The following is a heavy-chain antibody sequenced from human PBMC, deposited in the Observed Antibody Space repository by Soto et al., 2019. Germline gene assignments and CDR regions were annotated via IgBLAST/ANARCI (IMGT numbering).Heavy chain of an antibody. J-gene: IGHJ6*02. D-gene: IGHD4-17*01. V-gene: IGHV3-64*01. Sequence: EVQLVESGGGLVQPGGSLTLSCVASGFTFTTYCMHWVRQAPGKGLEYLSAISNDAVHTYYANSVKDRFTISRDSSKDTLDLHMGDLRPEDMAVDYCARGHLRWAHQSYGTDVWGQGSTVTVTS. CDR1: GFTFTTYC. CDR2: ISNDAVHT. CDR3: ARGHLRWAHQSYGTDV.